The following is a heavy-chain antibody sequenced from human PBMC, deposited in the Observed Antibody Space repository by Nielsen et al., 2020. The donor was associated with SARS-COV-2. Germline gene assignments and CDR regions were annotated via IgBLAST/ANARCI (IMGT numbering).Heavy chain of an antibody. V-gene: IGHV3-30*04. CDR3: ARDGGTSPGYFDY. D-gene: IGHD3-16*01. J-gene: IGHJ4*02. CDR1: GFTFSSYA. Sequence: GGSLRLSCAASGFTFSSYAMHWVRQAPGKGLEWVAVISYDGGNKYYADSVKRRFTISRDNSKNTLYLQMNSLRAEDTAVYYCARDGGTSPGYFDYWGQGTLVTVSS. CDR2: ISYDGGNK.